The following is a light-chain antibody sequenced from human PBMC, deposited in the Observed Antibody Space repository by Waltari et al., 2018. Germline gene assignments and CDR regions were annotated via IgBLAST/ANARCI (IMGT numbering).Light chain of an antibody. J-gene: IGLJ3*02. CDR2: GNRDGSH. CDR3: QTGGHGTWV. CDR1: SGHSSNV. V-gene: IGLV4-69*01. Sequence: QLVLTQSPSASASLGASVKITCTLSSGHSSNVVAWRQQRPEKGPRYLMKGNRDGSHTKWDDIPVRFSGSSSGAERYLTISSLQSEDEADYFCQTGGHGTWVFGGGTKLTVL.